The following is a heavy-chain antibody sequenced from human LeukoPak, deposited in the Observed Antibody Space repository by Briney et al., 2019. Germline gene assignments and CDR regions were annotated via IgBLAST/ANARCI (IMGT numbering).Heavy chain of an antibody. CDR3: TTVGVY. V-gene: IGHV3-15*01. CDR2: IKTKTDGGTT. J-gene: IGHJ4*02. Sequence: TGGSLRLSCVASGSTFSDAWMTWARQAPGKGLEWVGRIKTKTDGGTTDYAAPVKGRFTISRDDSKNTLFLQMNSLKIEDTAVYYCTTVGVYWGQGTLVTVSP. CDR1: GSTFSDAW. D-gene: IGHD3-16*01.